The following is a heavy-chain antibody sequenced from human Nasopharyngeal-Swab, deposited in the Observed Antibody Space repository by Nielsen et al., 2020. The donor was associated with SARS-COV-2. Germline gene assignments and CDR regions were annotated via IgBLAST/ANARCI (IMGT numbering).Heavy chain of an antibody. CDR3: YCGWSTAYSY. CDR2: INPSGGST. Sequence: ASVKVSCKASGYTFTSYYMHWVRQAPGQGLEWMGIINPSGGSTSYAQKFQGRVTMTRDTSTSTAYMELSSLRSEDTAVYYCYCGWSTAYSYWGQGTLVTVSS. J-gene: IGHJ4*02. CDR1: GYTFTSYY. D-gene: IGHD6-19*01. V-gene: IGHV1-46*01.